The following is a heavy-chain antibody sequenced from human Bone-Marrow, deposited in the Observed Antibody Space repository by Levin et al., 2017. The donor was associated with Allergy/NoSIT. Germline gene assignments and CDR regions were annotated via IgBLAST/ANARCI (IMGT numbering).Heavy chain of an antibody. D-gene: IGHD1-20*01. V-gene: IGHV3-13*01. CDR3: ARDNWSAPPYYGMDV. CDR2: IGTAGDT. CDR1: GFTFSTFD. Sequence: LSLTCAASGFTFSTFDMHWVRQPAGKGLEWVSGIGTAGDTHYSGSVKGRFAISRENAKNSLYLQMNSLRAGDTAVYYCARDNWSAPPYYGMDVWGQGTTVTVSS. J-gene: IGHJ6*02.